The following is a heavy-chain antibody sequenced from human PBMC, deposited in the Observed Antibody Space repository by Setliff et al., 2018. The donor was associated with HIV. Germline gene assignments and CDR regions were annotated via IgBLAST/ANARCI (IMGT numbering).Heavy chain of an antibody. J-gene: IGHJ3*02. V-gene: IGHV1-18*01. Sequence: WASVKVSCKASGYTFTSYGISWVRQAPGQGLEWMGWISGYNGNTNYAQKLQGRVTMTTDTSTSTAYMELRSLRSDDTAVYYCAAIAAAALRGTFDIWGQGTMVTVSS. CDR3: AAIAAAALRGTFDI. D-gene: IGHD6-13*01. CDR1: GYTFTSYG. CDR2: ISGYNGNT.